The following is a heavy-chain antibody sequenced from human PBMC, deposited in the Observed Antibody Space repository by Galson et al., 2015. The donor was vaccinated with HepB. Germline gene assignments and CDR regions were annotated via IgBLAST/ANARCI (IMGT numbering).Heavy chain of an antibody. Sequence: SVKVSCKASGGTFSSYAISWVRQAPGQGLEWMGGIIPIFGTANYAQKFQGRVTITADESTSTAYMELSSLRSEDTAVYYCARAPPHLGYCSGGSCPFDYWGQGTLVTVSS. CDR3: ARAPPHLGYCSGGSCPFDY. J-gene: IGHJ4*02. CDR1: GGTFSSYA. V-gene: IGHV1-69*13. CDR2: IIPIFGTA. D-gene: IGHD2-15*01.